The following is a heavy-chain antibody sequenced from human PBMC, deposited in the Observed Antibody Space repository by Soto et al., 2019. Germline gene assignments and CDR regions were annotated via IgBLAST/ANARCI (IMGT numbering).Heavy chain of an antibody. V-gene: IGHV5-51*01. Sequence: HGESLKISCKGSGYSFTSYWIGWVRQMPGKGLEWMGIIYPGDSDTRYSPSFQGQVTISADKSISTAYLQWSSLKASDTAMYYCARNNRDYYYYYGMDVWGQGTTVTVSS. D-gene: IGHD3-10*01. CDR3: ARNNRDYYYYYGMDV. CDR1: GYSFTSYW. J-gene: IGHJ6*02. CDR2: IYPGDSDT.